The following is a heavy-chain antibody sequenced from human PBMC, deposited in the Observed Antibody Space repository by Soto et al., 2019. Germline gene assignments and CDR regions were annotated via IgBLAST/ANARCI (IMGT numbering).Heavy chain of an antibody. Sequence: SETLSLTCTVSGGSISSGGYFWSWVRQHPGKVLEWIGNIYYSGSTYYNPSLKSRVTIXXXXSXNXFXLXLXSLTXADTAVYYCALQKGGGMDVWGQGTTVTVS. J-gene: IGHJ6*02. CDR1: GGSISSGGYF. CDR3: ALQKGGGMDV. V-gene: IGHV4-31*03. D-gene: IGHD3-16*01. CDR2: IYYSGST.